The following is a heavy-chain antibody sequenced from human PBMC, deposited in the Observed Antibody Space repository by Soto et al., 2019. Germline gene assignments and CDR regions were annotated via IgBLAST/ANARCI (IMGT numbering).Heavy chain of an antibody. V-gene: IGHV4-31*03. CDR1: GGSISSGGFH. CDR3: ARGPAAGRGKFDY. Sequence: QVQLQESGPGLVKPSQTLSLTCTVSGGSISSGGFHWNWIRQHPGKGLECIGYIYSSGSTYYNPFLRSRITRSVDTSKNRFSLKQSSVTAADTAVYYCARGPAAGRGKFDYWGQGTLVTVSS. D-gene: IGHD6-13*01. J-gene: IGHJ4*02. CDR2: IYSSGST.